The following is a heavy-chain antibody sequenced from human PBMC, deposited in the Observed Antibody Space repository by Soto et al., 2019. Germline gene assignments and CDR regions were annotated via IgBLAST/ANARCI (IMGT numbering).Heavy chain of an antibody. D-gene: IGHD2-21*01. Sequence: EVQLLESGGGLVQPGGSLRLSCAASGFAFSTFPMNWVRQAPGKGLEWVSTISGSSGEKYYAASVKGRFTISRDNSKNTLSLQMISLRAEDTAVYYCAKDPLEPWGGAYFDYWGQGTLVTVSS. CDR3: AKDPLEPWGGAYFDY. J-gene: IGHJ4*02. CDR2: ISGSSGEK. CDR1: GFAFSTFP. V-gene: IGHV3-23*01.